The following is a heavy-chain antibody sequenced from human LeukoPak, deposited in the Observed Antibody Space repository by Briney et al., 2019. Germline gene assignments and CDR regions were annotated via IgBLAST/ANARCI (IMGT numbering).Heavy chain of an antibody. CDR2: IIPGFGTA. Sequence: ASVKVSCKASGGTFGSYVISWVRQAPGQGLEWMGGIIPGFGTANYAQKFQGTVTITADVSATTVYMVLNSLRSEDTAVYYCAREPEPAITMVRGEVFDIWGQGTMVIVSS. D-gene: IGHD3-10*01. J-gene: IGHJ3*02. CDR1: GGTFGSYV. V-gene: IGHV1-69*01. CDR3: AREPEPAITMVRGEVFDI.